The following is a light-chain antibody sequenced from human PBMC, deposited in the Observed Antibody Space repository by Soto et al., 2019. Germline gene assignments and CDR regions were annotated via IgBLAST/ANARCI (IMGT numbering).Light chain of an antibody. CDR3: SSYTSSTTLGV. CDR1: SSDVGGYSY. Sequence: QSALTQPASVSGSPGQSITISCTGSSSDVGGYSYVSWYQQHPGKAPKLMIYEVSNRPSGVSNRFSGSTSGNTASLTISGLQTEDEADYYCSSYTSSTTLGVFGTGTKLTVL. V-gene: IGLV2-14*01. J-gene: IGLJ1*01. CDR2: EVS.